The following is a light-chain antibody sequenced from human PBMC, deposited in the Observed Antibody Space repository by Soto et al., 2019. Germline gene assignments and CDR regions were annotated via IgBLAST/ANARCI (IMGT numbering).Light chain of an antibody. CDR2: ETS. CDR3: QQRSNWPRT. Sequence: EIVLTQSPATLSLSPGERATLSCRASQSVSTYLAWYQQRPGQAPRLLLYETSNRATGIPARFSASGSGTEFTLTISSLEPEDFALYYCQQRSNWPRTFGQGTKVDIK. J-gene: IGKJ1*01. V-gene: IGKV3-11*01. CDR1: QSVSTY.